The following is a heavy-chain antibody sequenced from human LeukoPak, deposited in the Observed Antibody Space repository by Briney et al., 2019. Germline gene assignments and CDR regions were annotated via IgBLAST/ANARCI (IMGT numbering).Heavy chain of an antibody. V-gene: IGHV3-23*01. J-gene: IGHJ4*02. Sequence: PGGSLRLSCAASGFTFSSYAMHWVRQAPGKGLEWVSGLSGSGGSTYYSDSVKGRFTISRDNSKNTLYLQIDFLTAEDTAVYYCARSPVAGPPNYFDYLGQGTLVTVSS. D-gene: IGHD6-19*01. CDR3: ARSPVAGPPNYFDY. CDR2: LSGSGGST. CDR1: GFTFSSYA.